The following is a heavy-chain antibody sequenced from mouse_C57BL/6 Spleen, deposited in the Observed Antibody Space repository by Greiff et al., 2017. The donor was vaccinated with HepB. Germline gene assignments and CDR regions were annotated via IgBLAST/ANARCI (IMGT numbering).Heavy chain of an antibody. V-gene: IGHV2-6-1*01. J-gene: IGHJ4*01. Sequence: VQLQESGPGLVAPSQSLSITCTVSGFSLTSYGVHWVRQPPGKGLEWLVVIWSDGSTTYNSALKSILSISKDNSKSQVFLKMNSLQTDDTAMYYCARHYGSSYYYAMDYWGQGTSVTVSS. CDR1: GFSLTSYG. CDR3: ARHYGSSYYYAMDY. D-gene: IGHD1-1*01. CDR2: IWSDGST.